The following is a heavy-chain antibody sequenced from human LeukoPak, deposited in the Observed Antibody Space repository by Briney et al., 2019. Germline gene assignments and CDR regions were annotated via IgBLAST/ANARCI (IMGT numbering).Heavy chain of an antibody. Sequence: GESLKISCKGSGYNFPTYWIGWVRQMPGKGLQWMGIIYPGDSDTRYSPSFQGQVTISADKSISTAYLQWSSLKASDTAMYYCARRIGEWFDPWGQGTLVTVSS. CDR2: IYPGDSDT. J-gene: IGHJ5*02. CDR3: ARRIGEWFDP. CDR1: GYNFPTYW. V-gene: IGHV5-51*01. D-gene: IGHD3-10*01.